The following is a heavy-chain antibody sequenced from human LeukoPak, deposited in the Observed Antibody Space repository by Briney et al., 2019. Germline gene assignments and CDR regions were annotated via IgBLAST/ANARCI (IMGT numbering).Heavy chain of an antibody. CDR2: ISGSLIST. J-gene: IGHJ2*01. CDR3: ARDGLAAATLHWCFDL. D-gene: IGHD2-15*01. CDR1: GFTFRSYG. V-gene: IGHV3-23*01. Sequence: GGTLRLSCAASGFTFRSYGMTWVRQAPGKGLEWVSAISGSLISTYYADSVRGRFTISRDSSKNTLYLQMNSLRAEDTAVYYCARDGLAAATLHWCFDLWGRGTLVTVSS.